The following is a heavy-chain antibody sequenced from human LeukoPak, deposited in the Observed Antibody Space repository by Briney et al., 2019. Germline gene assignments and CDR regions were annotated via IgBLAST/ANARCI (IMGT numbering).Heavy chain of an antibody. V-gene: IGHV4-39*01. Sequence: PSETLSLTCTVSGGPISSSSYYWGWIRQPPGKGLEWIGSIYYSGSTYYNPSLKSRVTISVDTSKNQFSLKLSSVTAADTAVYYCARLSTWGWHFDYWGQGTLVTVSS. D-gene: IGHD3-16*01. CDR2: IYYSGST. CDR1: GGPISSSSYY. CDR3: ARLSTWGWHFDY. J-gene: IGHJ4*02.